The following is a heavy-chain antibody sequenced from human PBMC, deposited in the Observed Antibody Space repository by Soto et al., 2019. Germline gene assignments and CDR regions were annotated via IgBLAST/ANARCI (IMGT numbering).Heavy chain of an antibody. V-gene: IGHV1-3*01. J-gene: IGHJ4*02. CDR2: INAGNGNT. CDR1: GYTFTSYA. CDR3: ARATARLPKYHFAY. D-gene: IGHD2-2*01. Sequence: GASVKVSCKASGYTFTSYAMHWVRQAPGQRLEWMGWINAGNGNTKYSQKFQGRVTITRDTSASTAYMELSSLRSEDTAVYYCARATARLPKYHFAYWGQGTLVTVSS.